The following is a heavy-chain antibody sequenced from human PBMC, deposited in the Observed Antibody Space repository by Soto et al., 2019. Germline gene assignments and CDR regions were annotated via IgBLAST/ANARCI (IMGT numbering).Heavy chain of an antibody. Sequence: ESLQDSCKGSGGRLTPYWVPWVRQMPGKSLEWMGRIDPSDSYTNYSPSFQGHVTISADKSISTAYLQWSSLKASDTAMYYCASEEKYYYDSSGYYQNNIAYWGQGTLVTVSS. CDR1: GGRLTPYW. CDR3: ASEEKYYYDSSGYYQNNIAY. V-gene: IGHV5-10-1*01. J-gene: IGHJ4*02. CDR2: IDPSDSYT. D-gene: IGHD3-22*01.